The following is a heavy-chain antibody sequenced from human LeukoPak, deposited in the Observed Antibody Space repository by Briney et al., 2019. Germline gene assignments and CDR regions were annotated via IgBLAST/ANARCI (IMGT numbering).Heavy chain of an antibody. CDR3: ASLHTDPIAAASMDV. J-gene: IGHJ6*03. V-gene: IGHV5-51*01. CDR1: GYSFTSYW. CDR2: IYPGDSDT. D-gene: IGHD6-13*01. Sequence: GESLKISCKGSGYSFTSYWIGWVRQMPGKGLEWMGIIYPGDSDTRYSPSFQGQVTISADKSISTAYLQWSSLKASDTAMYYCASLHTDPIAAASMDVWGKGTTVTVSS.